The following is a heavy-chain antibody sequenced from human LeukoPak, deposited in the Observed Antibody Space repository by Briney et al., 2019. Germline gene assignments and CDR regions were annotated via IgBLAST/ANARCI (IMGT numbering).Heavy chain of an antibody. V-gene: IGHV4-39*01. J-gene: IGHJ4*02. CDR1: GGSISSSSYY. D-gene: IGHD2-2*02. CDR3: ASRPEYCSSTSCYTRVDY. Sequence: PSETLSLTCTVSGGSISSSSYYWGWIRQPPGKGLEWIGSIYYSGSTYYNPSLKSRVTISVDTSKNQFSLKLSSVTAADTAVYYCASRPEYCSSTSCYTRVDYWGQGTLVTVSS. CDR2: IYYSGST.